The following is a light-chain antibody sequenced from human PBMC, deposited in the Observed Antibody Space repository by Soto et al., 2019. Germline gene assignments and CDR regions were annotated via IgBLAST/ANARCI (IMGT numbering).Light chain of an antibody. CDR2: AAS. CDR3: QQYYSYPPSFT. V-gene: IGKV1-8*01. CDR1: QGISSY. Sequence: AIRMTQSPSSFSASTGDRVTITCRASQGISSYLAWYQQKPGKAPKLLIYAASTLQSGVPSRFSGSVSGTDFTLTISCLQSEDFATYYCQQYYSYPPSFTFGPGTKVDIK. J-gene: IGKJ3*01.